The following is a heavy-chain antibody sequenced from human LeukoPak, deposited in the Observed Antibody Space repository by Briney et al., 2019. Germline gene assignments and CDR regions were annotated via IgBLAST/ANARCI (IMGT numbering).Heavy chain of an antibody. CDR1: GFNFDDYA. J-gene: IGHJ6*03. Sequence: GGSLRLSCAASGFNFDDYAMHWVRPPPRKGLEWEAGISWNSGSIGYADSVKGRFTISRDNAKNSLYLQMNSLRAEDMALYYCAKDSNYEYYYYYMDVWGKGTTVTVSS. CDR2: ISWNSGSI. CDR3: AKDSNYEYYYYYMDV. V-gene: IGHV3-9*03. D-gene: IGHD1-7*01.